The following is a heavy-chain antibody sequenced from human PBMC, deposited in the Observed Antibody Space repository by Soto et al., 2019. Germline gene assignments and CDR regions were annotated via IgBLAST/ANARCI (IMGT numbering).Heavy chain of an antibody. Sequence: QVQLQESGPGRVRPAQPLSLTCDVSGYAISRGGYYWSWLRQVPGKGLEWIGSIDYSGDTFYNPSLGSRVTISVDPSKNHFFLSLSIVPAADTAVFYCARDGGSLNWYFDLWGRGTLVTVSS. V-gene: IGHV4-31*11. D-gene: IGHD2-15*01. CDR3: ARDGGSLNWYFDL. J-gene: IGHJ2*01. CDR2: IDYSGDT. CDR1: GYAISRGGYY.